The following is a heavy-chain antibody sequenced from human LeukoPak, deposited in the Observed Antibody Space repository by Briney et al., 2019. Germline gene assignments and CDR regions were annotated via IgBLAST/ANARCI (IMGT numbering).Heavy chain of an antibody. J-gene: IGHJ4*02. Sequence: SETLSLTCTVSGGSISSGDYYWSWIRQPPGKGLEWLGYIYYSGGTYYNPSLKSRVTISVDTSKNQFSLKLSSVTAADTAVYYCARVDFWSGYSPFDYWGQGTLVTVSS. CDR3: ARVDFWSGYSPFDY. V-gene: IGHV4-30-4*08. CDR1: GGSISSGDYY. D-gene: IGHD3-3*01. CDR2: IYYSGGT.